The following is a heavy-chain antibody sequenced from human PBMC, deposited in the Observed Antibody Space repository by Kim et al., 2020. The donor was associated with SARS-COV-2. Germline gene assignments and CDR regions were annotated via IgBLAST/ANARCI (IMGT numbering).Heavy chain of an antibody. CDR3: AKQISPPYYYDSSGYSPRGYYFDY. CDR1: GFTFSSYA. V-gene: IGHV3-23*01. Sequence: GGSLRLSCAASGFTFSSYAMSWVRQAPGKGLEWVSAISGSGGSTYYADSVKGRFTISRDNSKNTLYLQMNSLRAEDTAVYYCAKQISPPYYYDSSGYSPRGYYFDYWGQGTLVTVSS. CDR2: ISGSGGST. D-gene: IGHD3-22*01. J-gene: IGHJ4*02.